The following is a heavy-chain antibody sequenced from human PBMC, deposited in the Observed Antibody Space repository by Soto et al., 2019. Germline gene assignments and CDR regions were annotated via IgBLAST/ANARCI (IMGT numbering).Heavy chain of an antibody. D-gene: IGHD3-10*01. CDR1: GFTFSSYA. V-gene: IGHV3-30-3*01. Sequence: QVQLVESGGGVVQPGRSLRLSCAASGFTFSSYAMHWVRQAPGKGLEWVAVISYDGSNKYYADSVKGRFTISRDNSKNTVYLQMNSLRAEDTAVYYWARDQGGDTVVRGVIIEGDSYYYGMDVWGQGTTVTVSS. J-gene: IGHJ6*02. CDR2: ISYDGSNK. CDR3: ARDQGGDTVVRGVIIEGDSYYYGMDV.